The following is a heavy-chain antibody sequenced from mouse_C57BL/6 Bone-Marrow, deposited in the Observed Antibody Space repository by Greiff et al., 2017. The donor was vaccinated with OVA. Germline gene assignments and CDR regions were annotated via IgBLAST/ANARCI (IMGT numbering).Heavy chain of an antibody. CDR3: AKIYYSNYLFAY. CDR2: IWTGGGT. D-gene: IGHD2-5*01. J-gene: IGHJ3*01. Sequence: VKLVESGPGLVAPSQSLSITCTVSGFSLTSYAISWVRQPPGKGLEWLGVIWTGGGTNYNSALKSRLSISKDNSKSQVFLKMNSLQTDDTARYYCAKIYYSNYLFAYWGQGTLVTVSA. V-gene: IGHV2-9-1*01. CDR1: GFSLTSYA.